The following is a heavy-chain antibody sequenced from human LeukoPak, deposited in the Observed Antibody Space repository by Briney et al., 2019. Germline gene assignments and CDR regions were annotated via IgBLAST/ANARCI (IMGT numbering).Heavy chain of an antibody. D-gene: IGHD5-24*01. J-gene: IGHJ4*02. Sequence: GGSLRLSCAASGFTFSSYAMSWVRQAPGKGLEWVSAISGSGGSTYYTDSVKGRFTISRDNSKNTLYLQMNSLRAEDTAVYYCAKWNKRWLQLSFLDYWGQGTLVTVSS. CDR1: GFTFSSYA. V-gene: IGHV3-23*01. CDR3: AKWNKRWLQLSFLDY. CDR2: ISGSGGST.